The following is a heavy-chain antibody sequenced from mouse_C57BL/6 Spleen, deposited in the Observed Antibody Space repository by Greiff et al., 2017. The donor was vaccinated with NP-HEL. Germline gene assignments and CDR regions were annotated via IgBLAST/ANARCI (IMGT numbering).Heavy chain of an antibody. Sequence: QVQLQQPGAELVKPGASVKLSCKASGYTFTSYWMQWVKQRPGQGLEWIGEIDPSDSYTNYNQKFKGKATLTVDTSSSTAYMQLSSLTSEDSAVYYCASYRGYFDVWGTGTTVTVSS. CDR3: ASYRGYFDV. J-gene: IGHJ1*03. V-gene: IGHV1-50*01. CDR1: GYTFTSYW. CDR2: IDPSDSYT.